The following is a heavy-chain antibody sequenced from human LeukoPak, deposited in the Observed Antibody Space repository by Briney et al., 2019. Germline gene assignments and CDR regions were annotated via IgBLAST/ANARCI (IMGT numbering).Heavy chain of an antibody. D-gene: IGHD3-9*01. CDR2: IKQDGSEK. Sequence: PGGSLRLSCAASGFTFSNYWMSWVRQAPGKGLEWVANIKQDGSEKYYVDSVKGRFTISRDNAKNSLYLQMNSLRTEDTALYYCAKDIGLRYSLNADVGWGGQDYWGQGTLVTVSS. CDR1: GFTFSNYW. CDR3: AKDIGLRYSLNADVGWGGQDY. V-gene: IGHV3-7*03. J-gene: IGHJ4*02.